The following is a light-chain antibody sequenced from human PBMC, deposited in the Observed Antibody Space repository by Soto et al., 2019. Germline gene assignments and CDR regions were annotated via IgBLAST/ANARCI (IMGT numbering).Light chain of an antibody. J-gene: IGKJ4*01. CDR1: QNISNY. Sequence: DIQMTQSTSSLSASVGDRVTITCRASQNISNYLNWYQQKPGKAPKVLIYAASSLQSGVPSRFSGSGSGTDFTLTISSLQPEDFASYFCQHSFNTPLTFGGGTKVDIK. CDR3: QHSFNTPLT. V-gene: IGKV1-39*01. CDR2: AAS.